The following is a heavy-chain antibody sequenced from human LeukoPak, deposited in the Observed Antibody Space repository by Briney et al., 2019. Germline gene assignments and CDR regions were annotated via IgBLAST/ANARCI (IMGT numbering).Heavy chain of an antibody. D-gene: IGHD3-22*01. CDR2: INHSGTT. CDR3: ARRSPLFDSGGYYRPSWYFDL. CDR1: GGSFSEYY. V-gene: IGHV4-34*01. J-gene: IGHJ2*01. Sequence: PSETLSLTCAVYGGSFSEYYWSWIRQPPGKGLEWIGEINHSGTTNFKPSLKSRVTISVDTSKNQFSLKLSSVTAADTAVYYCARRSPLFDSGGYYRPSWYFDLWGRGTLVTVSS.